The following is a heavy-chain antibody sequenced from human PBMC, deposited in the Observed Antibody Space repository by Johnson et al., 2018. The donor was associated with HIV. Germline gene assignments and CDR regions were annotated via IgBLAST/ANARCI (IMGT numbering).Heavy chain of an antibody. Sequence: QVQLVESGGGLVKPGGSLRLSCAASGFTFSDYYMTWIRQAPGKGLEWVSTVNGGGGSTYYADSVKGRLTVSRDNSNNMLYLQMSSLRAADTALYYCAKRLGYDSRGDQFDIWGQGTMVTVSS. J-gene: IGHJ3*02. CDR2: VNGGGGST. D-gene: IGHD3-22*01. CDR1: GFTFSDYY. V-gene: IGHV3-11*01. CDR3: AKRLGYDSRGDQFDI.